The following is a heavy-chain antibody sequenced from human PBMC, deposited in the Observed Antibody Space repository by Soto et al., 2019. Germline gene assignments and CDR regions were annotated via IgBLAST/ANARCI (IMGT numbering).Heavy chain of an antibody. Sequence: QVQLVQSGAEVKKPGSSVKVSCKASGGTFSSNAISWVRQAPGQGLEWMGGIIPIYASPNYAQNFQGRVTVTADKATSTAYLELSRLKVADSAIYYCAVTVTGSRSPLAHWGRGTLVIVSA. CDR1: GGTFSSNA. V-gene: IGHV1-69*06. CDR3: AVTVTGSRSPLAH. J-gene: IGHJ4*02. CDR2: IIPIYASP. D-gene: IGHD3-9*01.